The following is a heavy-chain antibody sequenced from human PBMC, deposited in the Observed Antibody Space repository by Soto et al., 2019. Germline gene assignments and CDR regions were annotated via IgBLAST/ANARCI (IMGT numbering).Heavy chain of an antibody. V-gene: IGHV4-30-4*01. J-gene: IGHJ6*02. CDR3: ARDYRAPSDGAMDV. Sequence: SETLSLTCTVSGGSISSGDYHWSWIRQPPGKGLEWIGAVYYSGSTYYNPSLKSRITISVDTSKNQFSLKLTSVTAADTAVYYCARDYRAPSDGAMDVWSQGTTVTVS. CDR2: VYYSGST. CDR1: GGSISSGDYH.